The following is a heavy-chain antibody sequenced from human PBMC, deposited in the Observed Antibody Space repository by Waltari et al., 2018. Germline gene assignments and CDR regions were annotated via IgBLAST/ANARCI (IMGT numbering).Heavy chain of an antibody. D-gene: IGHD1-26*01. V-gene: IGHV3-33*06. CDR1: VFTFSRSG. J-gene: IGHJ4*02. CDR2: IWYDGSNK. CDR3: AKEGRSGSYYFDY. Sequence: QVQLVESGGGVVQPERSLRLSCAASVFTFSRSGMHGARQAPGKGLEWVAVIWYDGSNKYYADSVKGRFTISRDNSKNTLYLQMNSLRAEDTAMYYCAKEGRSGSYYFDYWGQGTLVTVSS.